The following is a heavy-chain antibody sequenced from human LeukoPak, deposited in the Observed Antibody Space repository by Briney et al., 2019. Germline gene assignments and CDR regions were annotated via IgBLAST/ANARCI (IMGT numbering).Heavy chain of an antibody. V-gene: IGHV1-2*04. CDR2: INPNSGGT. CDR3: ARANSGSYYGY. D-gene: IGHD1-26*01. CDR1: GYTFTGYY. J-gene: IGHJ4*02. Sequence: GASVKVSCKASGYTFTGYYMHWVRQAPGQGLEWMGWINPNSGGTNYAQKFQGWVTMTRDTPISTAYMELSRLRSDDTAVYYCARANSGSYYGYWGQGTLVTVSS.